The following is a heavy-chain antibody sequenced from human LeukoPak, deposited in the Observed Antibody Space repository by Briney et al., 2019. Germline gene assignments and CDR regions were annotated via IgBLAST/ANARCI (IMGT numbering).Heavy chain of an antibody. V-gene: IGHV4-34*01. CDR3: SRGRDRSKAGDH. CDR2: IHPSGIF. D-gene: IGHD5-24*01. J-gene: IGHJ4*02. Sequence: SETLSLTCTVYGGSCDDYYCSWIRQPPGKGLEWIGEIHPSGIFYYNSSLGSRLTISIDTSKSQFSLRLTSVTAADTAFYYCSRGRDRSKAGDHWGQGSLVTVSP. CDR1: GGSCDDYY.